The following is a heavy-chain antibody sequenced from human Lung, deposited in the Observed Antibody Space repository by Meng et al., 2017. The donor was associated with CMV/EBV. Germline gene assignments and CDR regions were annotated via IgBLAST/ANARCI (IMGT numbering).Heavy chain of an antibody. Sequence: ASVKVSCKASGYFFTGHFVHWVRQGPGQGLEGMGWTNHNSGGTKYTQKFQGRVTMTRDTSISTVYMELSGLRSDDTAMYYCARAQDTTSADYYNYGIDVWGQGTTVTVSS. CDR2: TNHNSGGT. CDR3: ARAQDTTSADYYNYGIDV. J-gene: IGHJ6*02. CDR1: GYFFTGHF. V-gene: IGHV1-2*02. D-gene: IGHD1-14*01.